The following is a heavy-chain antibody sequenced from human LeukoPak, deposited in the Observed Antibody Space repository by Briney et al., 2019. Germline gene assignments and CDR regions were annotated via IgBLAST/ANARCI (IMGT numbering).Heavy chain of an antibody. CDR3: ARDRCSSTSCYTHYFDY. CDR1: GFTFSSYT. CDR2: ISYDGSNK. D-gene: IGHD2-2*02. V-gene: IGHV3-30-3*01. J-gene: IGHJ4*02. Sequence: GGSLRLSCAASGFTFSSYTMHWVRQAPGQGLEWVAVISYDGSNKYYADSVKGRFTISGDISKNTLYLQMNSLRAEDTAVYYCARDRCSSTSCYTHYFDYWGQGTLVTVSS.